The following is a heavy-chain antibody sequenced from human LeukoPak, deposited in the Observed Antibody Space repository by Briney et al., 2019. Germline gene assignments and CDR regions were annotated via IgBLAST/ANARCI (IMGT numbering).Heavy chain of an antibody. CDR2: ISAYNGNT. Sequence: GASVKVSCKASGYTFTSYGMSWVRQAPGQGLEWMGWISAYNGNTNYAQKLQCRLTMTTDTSTSTAYMELRSLRSDDTAVYYCARDRGDYLDYWGQGTLVTVSS. V-gene: IGHV1-18*01. CDR1: GYTFTSYG. D-gene: IGHD4-17*01. J-gene: IGHJ4*02. CDR3: ARDRGDYLDY.